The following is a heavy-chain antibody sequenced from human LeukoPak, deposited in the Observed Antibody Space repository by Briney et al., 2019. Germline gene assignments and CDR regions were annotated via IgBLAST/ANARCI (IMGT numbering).Heavy chain of an antibody. V-gene: IGHV3-30*02. CDR1: GFTFSSYG. CDR2: IQYDGSNK. J-gene: IGHJ4*02. D-gene: IGHD3-10*01. Sequence: PGGSLRLSCAASGFTFSSYGMHWVRQAPGKGLEWVTFIQYDGSNKYYADSVKGRFTISRDNSKNTVYLQMNSLRIEDTAVYYCARSLTMVRAYDYWGQGTLVTVSS. CDR3: ARSLTMVRAYDY.